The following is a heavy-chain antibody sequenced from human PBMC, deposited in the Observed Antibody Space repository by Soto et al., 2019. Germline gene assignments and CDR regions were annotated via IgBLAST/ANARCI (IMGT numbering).Heavy chain of an antibody. Sequence: QVQLVQSGAEVKKPGSSVKVSCKASGGTLSSYSINWVRQAPGQGLEWMGEIIPIFGTANYAQKFQGKVTITADESTSTAYMELSSLRSEHTAVYYCARDGGRHSGGIDYWGQGTLVTVSS. CDR1: GGTLSSYS. D-gene: IGHD2-15*01. CDR2: IIPIFGTA. V-gene: IGHV1-69*01. J-gene: IGHJ4*02. CDR3: ARDGGRHSGGIDY.